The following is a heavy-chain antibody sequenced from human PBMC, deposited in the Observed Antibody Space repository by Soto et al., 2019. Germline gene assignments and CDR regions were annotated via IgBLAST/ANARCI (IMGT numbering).Heavy chain of an antibody. D-gene: IGHD1-26*01. CDR3: AKNQGVELVPLATVDGFDP. V-gene: IGHV3-23*01. J-gene: IGHJ5*02. CDR1: GFIFENFG. Sequence: EVVLLESGGGLEQPGGSLRLSCAASGFIFENFGMSWVRQAPGKGLEWISSISGSGFKKYYADSVKGRFTISRDNSKSTVYLELNNLSADDTAVYHCAKNQGVELVPLATVDGFDPWGQGSVVTVSS. CDR2: ISGSGFKK.